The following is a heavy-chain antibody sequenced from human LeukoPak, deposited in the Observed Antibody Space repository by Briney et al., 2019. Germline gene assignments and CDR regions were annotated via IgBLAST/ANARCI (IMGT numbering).Heavy chain of an antibody. CDR3: ARGRVVVTAISEY. CDR2: ISDDVSNT. V-gene: IGHV3-30*04. D-gene: IGHD2-21*02. J-gene: IGHJ4*02. Sequence: PGRSLRLSCAASGFTFRSYAMHWVRQAPGKGLEWVAIISDDVSNTYYADSVKGRFTISRGNSKNTLYLQMNSLRAEDTAVYFCARGRVVVTAISEYWGQGALVTVSS. CDR1: GFTFRSYA.